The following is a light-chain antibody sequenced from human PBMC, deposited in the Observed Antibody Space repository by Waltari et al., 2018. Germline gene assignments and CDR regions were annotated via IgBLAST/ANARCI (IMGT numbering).Light chain of an antibody. CDR3: QQYYDWPPWT. V-gene: IGKV3D-15*01. CDR2: GAF. CDR1: QSVSGH. J-gene: IGKJ1*01. Sequence: EIVMTQSPATLSVSPGERATLSCRASQSVSGHLAWYQQKPGQAPRLIIHGAFTRATGIPASFSGSGSGTEFSLTISSLQSEDFAIYYCQQYYDWPPWTFGQGTKVEL.